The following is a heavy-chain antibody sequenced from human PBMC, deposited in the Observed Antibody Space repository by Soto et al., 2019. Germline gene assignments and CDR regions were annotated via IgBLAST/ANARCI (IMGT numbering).Heavy chain of an antibody. CDR2: INGDGSST. CDR1: GFIFSIYC. D-gene: IGHD1-26*01. V-gene: IGHV3-74*01. J-gene: IGHJ4*02. Sequence: EVPLVESGGGLGQPGGSLSLSCAASGFIFSIYCMHWVRQAPGKGLVWVSRINGDGSSTSYADSVKCRFTISRDNAKNTLHLQMNSLRAEDKGVYYCASIPPSAVGATSEVDYWGQGILVTVSS. CDR3: ASIPPSAVGATSEVDY.